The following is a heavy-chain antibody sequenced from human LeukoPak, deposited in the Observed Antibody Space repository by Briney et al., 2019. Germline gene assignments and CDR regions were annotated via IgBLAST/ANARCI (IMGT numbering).Heavy chain of an antibody. CDR2: IYSDGST. CDR3: ARDRICSGGSCYSYSDY. CDR1: EFTVSNNC. Sequence: PGGSLRLSCVASEFTVSNNCMSWVRQAPGKGLEWVSVIYSDGSTSHSDSVKGRFTISRDNAKNSLYLQMNSLRAEDTAVYYCARDRICSGGSCYSYSDYWGQGTLATVSS. D-gene: IGHD2-15*01. J-gene: IGHJ4*02. V-gene: IGHV3-53*01.